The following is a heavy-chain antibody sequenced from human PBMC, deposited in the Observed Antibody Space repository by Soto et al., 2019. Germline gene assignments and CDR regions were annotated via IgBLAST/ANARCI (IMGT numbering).Heavy chain of an antibody. D-gene: IGHD5-18*01. J-gene: IGHJ4*02. CDR3: ASLDTAMIGAAY. Sequence: SETLSLTCTVSGASISSYYWGWIRQPPGKGLEWIGYIYDSESTRYNPSLKNRVTISLDTSKNQFSLKLSSVTTADTAVYYCASLDTAMIGAAYWGQGNQVPVSS. V-gene: IGHV4-59*01. CDR2: IYDSEST. CDR1: GASISSYY.